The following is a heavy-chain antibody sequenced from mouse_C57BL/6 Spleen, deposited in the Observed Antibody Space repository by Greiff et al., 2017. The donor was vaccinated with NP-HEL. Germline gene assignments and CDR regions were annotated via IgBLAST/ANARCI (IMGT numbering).Heavy chain of an antibody. CDR1: GYSFTDYN. Sequence: VQLQQSGPELVKPGASVKISCKASGYSFTDYNMNWVKPSHGKSLEWIGVINPNYGTTSSNQKFKGKATLTVHQCSSTAYMQLNSLTSEDSAVYYCARDSYGSSYVYAMDYWGQGTSVTVSS. V-gene: IGHV1-39*01. CDR3: ARDSYGSSYVYAMDY. J-gene: IGHJ4*01. CDR2: INPNYGTT. D-gene: IGHD1-1*01.